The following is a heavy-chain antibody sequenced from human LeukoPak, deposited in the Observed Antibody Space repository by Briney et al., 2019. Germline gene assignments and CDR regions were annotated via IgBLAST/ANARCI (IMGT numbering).Heavy chain of an antibody. Sequence: VASVKVSCKASGYTFTGYYMHWVRQAPGQGLEWMGWINPNSGGTNYAQKFQGRVTMTRDTSISTAYMELSRLRSDDTAVYYCARDRSNYYGSGSYHPIDYWGQGTLVTVSS. CDR1: GYTFTGYY. J-gene: IGHJ4*02. V-gene: IGHV1-2*02. D-gene: IGHD3-10*01. CDR2: INPNSGGT. CDR3: ARDRSNYYGSGSYHPIDY.